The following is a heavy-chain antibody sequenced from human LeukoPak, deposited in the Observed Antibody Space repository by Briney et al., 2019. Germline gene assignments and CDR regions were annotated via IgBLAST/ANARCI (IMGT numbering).Heavy chain of an antibody. D-gene: IGHD3-22*01. V-gene: IGHV3-21*01. CDR1: GFTFSSYS. Sequence: GGSLRLSCAASGFTFSSYSMNWVRQAPGKGLEWDSSISSSSSYIYYADSVTGRFTISRDNAKNSLYLQMNSLRAEDTAVYYCARATYDSSGYYLDYYYMDVWGKGTTVTISS. CDR2: ISSSSSYI. CDR3: ARATYDSSGYYLDYYYMDV. J-gene: IGHJ6*03.